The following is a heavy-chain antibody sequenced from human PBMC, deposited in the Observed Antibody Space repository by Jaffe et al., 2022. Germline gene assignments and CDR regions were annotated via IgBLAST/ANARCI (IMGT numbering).Heavy chain of an antibody. D-gene: IGHD5-12*01. CDR3: ARQGGYDLVPNYYYYYMDV. Sequence: EVQLVQSGAEVKKPGESLKISCKGSGYSFTSYWIGWVRQMPGKGLEWMGIIYPGDSDTRYSPSFQGQVTISADKSISTAYLQWSSLKASDTAMYYCARQGGYDLVPNYYYYYMDVWGKGTTVTVSS. CDR2: IYPGDSDT. J-gene: IGHJ6*03. CDR1: GYSFTSYW. V-gene: IGHV5-51*01.